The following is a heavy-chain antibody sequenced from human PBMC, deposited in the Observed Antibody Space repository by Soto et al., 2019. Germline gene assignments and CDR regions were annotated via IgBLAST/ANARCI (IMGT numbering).Heavy chain of an antibody. CDR1: GFTFSSYG. CDR3: ARGPSGAARPLDY. Sequence: QVQLVESRGGVVQPGRSLRLSCAASGFTFSSYGMHWVRQAPGKGLEWVAVIWYDGSNKYYADSVKGRFTISRDNSKNTLYLQMNSLRAEDTAVYYCARGPSGAARPLDYWGQGTLVTVSS. V-gene: IGHV3-33*01. J-gene: IGHJ4*02. D-gene: IGHD6-6*01. CDR2: IWYDGSNK.